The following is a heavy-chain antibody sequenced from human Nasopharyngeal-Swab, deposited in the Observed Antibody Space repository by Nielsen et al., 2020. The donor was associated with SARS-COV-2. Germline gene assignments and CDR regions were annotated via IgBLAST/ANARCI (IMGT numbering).Heavy chain of an antibody. CDR2: IRNKANSYAT. CDR3: TSGGGDY. CDR1: GFTFSGSA. D-gene: IGHD3-16*01. J-gene: IGHJ4*02. V-gene: IGHV3-73*01. Sequence: GESLKISCAASGFTFSGSAMHWVRQASGKGLEWVGRIRNKANSYATAYAASVKGRFTISRDDSKNTADLQMNSLKTEDTAVYYCTSGGGDYWGQGTLVTVSS.